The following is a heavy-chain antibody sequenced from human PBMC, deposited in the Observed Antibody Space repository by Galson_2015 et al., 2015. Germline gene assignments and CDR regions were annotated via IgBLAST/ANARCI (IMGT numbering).Heavy chain of an antibody. CDR2: IYTDDSDS. Sequence: QSGAEVKKPGESLRISCKGSGYMFRNYWIGWVRQMPGKGLEWMGIIYTDDSDSRYSPSFQGQVTISADKSISTAYVQWSSLKASDTAIYYCARVRGADPLGFDYWGQGTLVTVSS. V-gene: IGHV5-51*01. CDR1: GYMFRNYW. D-gene: IGHD3-16*01. J-gene: IGHJ4*02. CDR3: ARVRGADPLGFDY.